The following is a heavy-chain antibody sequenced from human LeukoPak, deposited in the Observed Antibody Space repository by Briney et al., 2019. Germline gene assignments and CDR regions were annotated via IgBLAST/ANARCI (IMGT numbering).Heavy chain of an antibody. CDR3: AKDHRRPNRFDY. Sequence: QSGRSLRLSCAASGFTFSSYAMHWVRQAPGKGLEWVAVISYDGSDKYYADSVKGRFTISRDNSKNTLYLQVNSLRAEDTAVYYCAKDHRRPNRFDYWGQGTLVTVSS. CDR2: ISYDGSDK. V-gene: IGHV3-30*18. J-gene: IGHJ4*02. D-gene: IGHD1-14*01. CDR1: GFTFSSYA.